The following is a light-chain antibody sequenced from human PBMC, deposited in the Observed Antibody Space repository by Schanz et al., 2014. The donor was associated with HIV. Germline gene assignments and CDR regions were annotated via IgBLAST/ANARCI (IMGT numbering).Light chain of an antibody. CDR3: MQGLQTPQFT. J-gene: IGKJ3*01. V-gene: IGKV2-28*01. CDR2: LGS. Sequence: DIVMTQSPLSLPVTPGEPASISCRSSQSLLHSNGYNYLDWYLQKPGQSPQLLIYLGSNRASGVPDRFSGGGSGTDFTLKISRVEAEDVGVYYCMQGLQTPQFTFGPGTKVDIK. CDR1: QSLLHSNGYNY.